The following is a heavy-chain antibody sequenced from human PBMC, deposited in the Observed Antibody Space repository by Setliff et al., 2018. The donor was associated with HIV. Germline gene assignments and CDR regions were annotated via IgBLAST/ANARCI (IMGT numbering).Heavy chain of an antibody. Sequence: SETLSLTCTVSGGPISSYYWSWIRQPPGKGLEWIGCGYYSGITHYDPSLKSRVSISVDASKNQFSLRLNSVTVADTAVYFCARSSRGSLRDLDYWGPGTLVTVSS. J-gene: IGHJ4*02. V-gene: IGHV4-59*08. CDR2: GYYSGIT. D-gene: IGHD2-21*02. CDR3: ARSSRGSLRDLDY. CDR1: GGPISSYY.